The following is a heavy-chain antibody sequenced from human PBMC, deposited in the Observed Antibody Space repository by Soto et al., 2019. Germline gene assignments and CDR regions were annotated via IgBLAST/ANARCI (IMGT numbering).Heavy chain of an antibody. Sequence: PGGSLRLSCAASGFTFSDYYMSWIRQAPGKGLEWVSYISSSGSTIYYADSVKGRFTISRDNAKNSLYLQMNSLRAEDTAVYYCARAGRDTAMVRWDGMDVWGQGTTVTVSS. D-gene: IGHD5-18*01. CDR3: ARAGRDTAMVRWDGMDV. V-gene: IGHV3-11*01. CDR1: GFTFSDYY. CDR2: ISSSGSTI. J-gene: IGHJ6*02.